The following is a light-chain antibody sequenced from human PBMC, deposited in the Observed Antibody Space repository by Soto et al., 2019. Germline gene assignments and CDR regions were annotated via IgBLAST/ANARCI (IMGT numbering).Light chain of an antibody. CDR2: EFS. V-gene: IGLV2-23*02. CDR1: SSDVGSYNL. Sequence: QSVLTQPASVSGSPGQSITISCTGTSSDVGSYNLVSWYQQHPGKAPKLMIYEFSKRPSGVSNRFSGSNSGNTASLTISGLQAEDEADYYCCSYAGSSPNYVFGTGTKVTVL. J-gene: IGLJ1*01. CDR3: CSYAGSSPNYV.